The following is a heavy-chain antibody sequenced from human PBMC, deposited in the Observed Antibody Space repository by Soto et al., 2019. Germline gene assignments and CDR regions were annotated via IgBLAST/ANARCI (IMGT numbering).Heavy chain of an antibody. CDR1: GFTFSSYA. V-gene: IGHV3-64D*06. Sequence: PGGSLRLSCSASGFTFSSYAMHWVRQAPGKGLEYVSAISSNGGSTYYADSVKGRFTISRDNSKNTLYLQMSSMRAEDTAVYYCVKAYMAYSLGRDGYHWGQGTLVTVSS. CDR2: ISSNGGST. J-gene: IGHJ5*02. CDR3: VKAYMAYSLGRDGYH. D-gene: IGHD2-15*01.